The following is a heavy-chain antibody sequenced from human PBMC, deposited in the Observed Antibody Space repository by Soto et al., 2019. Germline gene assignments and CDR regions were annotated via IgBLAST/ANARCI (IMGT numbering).Heavy chain of an antibody. CDR3: ARGSIAARHHHYYYYYMDV. V-gene: IGHV1-2*04. CDR1: GYTFTGYY. Sequence: ASVKVSCKASGYTFTGYYMHWVRQAPGQGLEWMGWINPNSGGTNYAQKFQGWVTMTRDTSISTAYMELSRLRSDDTAVYYCARGSIAARHHHYYYYYMDVSGKGTTVTVSS. D-gene: IGHD6-6*01. J-gene: IGHJ6*03. CDR2: INPNSGGT.